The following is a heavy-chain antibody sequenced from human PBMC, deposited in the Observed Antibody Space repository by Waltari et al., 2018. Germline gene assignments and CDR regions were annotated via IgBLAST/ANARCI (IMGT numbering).Heavy chain of an antibody. CDR2: INHSGST. D-gene: IGHD6-6*01. CDR1: GGSFSGYY. J-gene: IGHJ1*01. CDR3: ARGRIGRPGIAARPAPPFQH. Sequence: QVQLQQWGAGLLKPSETLSLTCAVYGGSFSGYYWSWIRQPPGKGLEWIGEINHSGSTNYNPSLKSRVTISVDTSKNQFSLKLSSVTAADTAVYYCARGRIGRPGIAARPAPPFQHWGQGTLVTVSS. V-gene: IGHV4-34*01.